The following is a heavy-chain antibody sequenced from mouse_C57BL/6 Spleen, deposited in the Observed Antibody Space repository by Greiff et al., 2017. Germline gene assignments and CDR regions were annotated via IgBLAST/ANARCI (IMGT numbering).Heavy chain of an antibody. Sequence: QVQLQQSGTELVKPGASVKLSCKASGYTFTSYWMHWVKQRPGQGLEWIGNINPSNGGTNYNEKFKSKATLTVDKSSSTAYMQLSSLTSEDSAVYYCARDSSGLYAMDYWGQGTSVTVSS. CDR3: ARDSSGLYAMDY. D-gene: IGHD3-2*02. CDR2: INPSNGGT. CDR1: GYTFTSYW. V-gene: IGHV1-53*01. J-gene: IGHJ4*01.